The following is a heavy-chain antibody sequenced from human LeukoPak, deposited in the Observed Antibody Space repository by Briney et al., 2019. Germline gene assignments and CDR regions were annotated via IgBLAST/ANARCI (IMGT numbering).Heavy chain of an antibody. CDR1: GFTFSSYW. CDR3: ARGQWLVLMGIDY. Sequence: GGSLRLSCAASGFTFSSYWMHWVRHAPGKGLVWVSRINSDGSSTSYADSVKGRFTISRDNAKNTLYLQMNSLRAEDTAVYYCARGQWLVLMGIDYWGQGTLVTVSS. J-gene: IGHJ4*02. CDR2: INSDGSST. V-gene: IGHV3-74*01. D-gene: IGHD6-19*01.